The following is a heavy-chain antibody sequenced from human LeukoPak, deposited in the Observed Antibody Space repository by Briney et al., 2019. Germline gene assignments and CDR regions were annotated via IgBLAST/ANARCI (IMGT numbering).Heavy chain of an antibody. CDR3: ARDSFSGGFDY. V-gene: IGHV3-7*01. CDR2: IKEDGSEK. Sequence: GGSLRLSCAASGFTFSRYWMSWVRQAPGKGLEWMTNIKEDGSEKYYVDSVKGRFTISRDNAKNSLYLQMSSLRAEDTAVYYCARDSFSGGFDYWGQGTLVTVSS. CDR1: GFTFSRYW. D-gene: IGHD3-16*01. J-gene: IGHJ4*02.